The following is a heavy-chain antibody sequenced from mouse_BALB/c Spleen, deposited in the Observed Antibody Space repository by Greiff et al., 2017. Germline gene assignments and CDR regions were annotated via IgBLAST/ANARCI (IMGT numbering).Heavy chain of an antibody. CDR1: GYSITSDYA. D-gene: IGHD2-1*01. CDR2: ISYSGST. Sequence: EVKLLESGPGLVKPSQSLSLTCTVTGYSITSDYAWNWIRQSPGNKLEWMGYISYSGSTSYNPSLKSRISITRDTSKNQFFLQLNSVTTEDTATYYCARGDGNYEAWFAYWGQGTLVTVSA. J-gene: IGHJ3*01. CDR3: ARGDGNYEAWFAY. V-gene: IGHV3-2*02.